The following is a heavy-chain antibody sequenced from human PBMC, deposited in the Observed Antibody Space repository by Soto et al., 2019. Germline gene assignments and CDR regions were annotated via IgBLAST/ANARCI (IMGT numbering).Heavy chain of an antibody. V-gene: IGHV4-30-4*01. CDR2: IHYTGSV. Sequence: QIQLQESGPGLVRPSQTLSLTCTFSGGSLNSEHYHWTWIRQAPGKGLEGIGYIHYTGSVRYNPSLQSRITMSVDTSKNLFSLNLSSVTAADTAVYFCVREDDGGDRDYYGLDVWGQGTMVTVSS. CDR1: GGSLNSEHYH. D-gene: IGHD2-21*02. J-gene: IGHJ6*02. CDR3: VREDDGGDRDYYGLDV.